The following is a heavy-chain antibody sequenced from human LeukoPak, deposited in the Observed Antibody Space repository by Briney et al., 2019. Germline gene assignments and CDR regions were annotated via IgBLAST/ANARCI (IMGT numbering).Heavy chain of an antibody. CDR1: GFTFSSYN. D-gene: IGHD4-17*01. J-gene: IGHJ4*02. Sequence: PGGSLRLSCAASGFTFSSYNMNWVRRAPGQGLEWVSTIRTNGAGTHYADSVRGRFTISRDDSKNTLYLQMDSLRAEDTAVYYCARDDYGDSGPLFDYWGQGTLATVSS. CDR3: ARDDYGDSGPLFDY. CDR2: IRTNGAGT. V-gene: IGHV3-23*01.